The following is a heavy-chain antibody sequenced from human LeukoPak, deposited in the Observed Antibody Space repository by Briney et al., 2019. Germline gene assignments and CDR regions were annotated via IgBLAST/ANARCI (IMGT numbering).Heavy chain of an antibody. CDR1: GFTFSSYS. D-gene: IGHD1-20*01. V-gene: IGHV3-20*04. CDR3: ARAYGKWNDVYFYAFDL. J-gene: IGHJ3*01. Sequence: RPGGSLRLSCAASGFTFSSYSMSWVRQTAGKGLEWVSGINWNGRSIGYADSVKGRFTVSRDNAKSSLYLQMNSLRAEDTALYYCARAYGKWNDVYFYAFDLWGQGTMVTVSS. CDR2: INWNGRSI.